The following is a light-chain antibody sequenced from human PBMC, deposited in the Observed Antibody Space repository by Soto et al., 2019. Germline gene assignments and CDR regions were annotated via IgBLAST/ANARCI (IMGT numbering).Light chain of an antibody. J-gene: IGLJ1*01. CDR2: EVS. Sequence: QSALTQPASVSGSPGQSITISCSGTSSDVGGYKYVSWYQQNPGKAPKLMIYEVSYRPSGVSNRFSGSKSGNTASLTISGLQAEDEADYYCSSYTTSNTLVFGTGTQLTVL. CDR3: SSYTTSNTLV. CDR1: SSDVGGYKY. V-gene: IGLV2-14*01.